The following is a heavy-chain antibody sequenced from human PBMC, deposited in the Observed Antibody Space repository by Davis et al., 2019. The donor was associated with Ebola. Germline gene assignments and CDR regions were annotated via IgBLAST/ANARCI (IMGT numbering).Heavy chain of an antibody. J-gene: IGHJ6*02. Sequence: ASVKVSCKASGYTFTSYYMHWVRQAPGQGLEWTGIINPSGGSTSYAQKFQGRVTMTRDTSTSTVYMELSSLRSEDTAVYYCARGAVVPAVPYYYGMDVWGQGTTVTVSS. D-gene: IGHD2-2*01. CDR3: ARGAVVPAVPYYYGMDV. V-gene: IGHV1-46*01. CDR1: GYTFTSYY. CDR2: INPSGGST.